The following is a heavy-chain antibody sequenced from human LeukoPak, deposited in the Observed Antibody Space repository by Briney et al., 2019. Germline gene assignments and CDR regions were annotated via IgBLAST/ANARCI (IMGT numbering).Heavy chain of an antibody. Sequence: GGSLRLSCAASGFTFSSYWMNWVRQAPGKGLEWVANINEDGSDKYHVDSVKGRFTISRDNAKNSLYLQMNSLRAEDTAVYYCATQGSSPLYYFDYWGQGTLVAVSS. V-gene: IGHV3-7*05. J-gene: IGHJ4*01. CDR2: INEDGSDK. CDR3: ATQGSSPLYYFDY. CDR1: GFTFSSYW. D-gene: IGHD6-6*01.